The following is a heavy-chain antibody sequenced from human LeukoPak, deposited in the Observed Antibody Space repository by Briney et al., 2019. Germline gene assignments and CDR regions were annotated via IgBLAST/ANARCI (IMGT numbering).Heavy chain of an antibody. CDR2: IYTSGST. CDR1: GGSISSGSYY. V-gene: IGHV4-61*02. Sequence: PSQTLSLTCTVSGGSISSGSYYWSWIRQPAGKGLEWIGRIYTSGSTNYNPSLKSRVTISVDTSKNQFFLKLSSVTAADTAVYYCARGFPSTIDYWGQGTLVTVSS. D-gene: IGHD3-3*01. J-gene: IGHJ4*02. CDR3: ARGFPSTIDY.